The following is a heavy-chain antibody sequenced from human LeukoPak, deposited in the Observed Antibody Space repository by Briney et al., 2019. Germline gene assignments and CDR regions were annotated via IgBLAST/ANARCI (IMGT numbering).Heavy chain of an antibody. V-gene: IGHV4-59*08. J-gene: IGHJ3*02. CDR3: ARRQLTGGSAFDI. D-gene: IGHD1-20*01. CDR2: IYYSGNT. CDR1: GGSISSYY. Sequence: SETLSLTCTVSGGSISSYYWSWIRQPPGKGLEWIGYIYYSGNTNYNPSLKSQVTISVDTSKNQFSLKLSSVTAADTAMYYCARRQLTGGSAFDIWGQGTMVTVSS.